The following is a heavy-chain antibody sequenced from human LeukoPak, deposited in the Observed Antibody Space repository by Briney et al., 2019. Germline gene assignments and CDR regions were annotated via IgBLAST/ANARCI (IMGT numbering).Heavy chain of an antibody. CDR1: RFTFSRYA. CDR2: ISGSGGST. CDR3: AKEGGYYYESSGYYFDY. Sequence: GGSLRLSCAASRFTFSRYAMSWVRQAPGKGLGWVSAISGSGGSTYYADSVEGRFTISRDNSKNTLYLQMNSLRAEDTAVYYCAKEGGYYYESSGYYFDYWGQGTLVTVSS. V-gene: IGHV3-23*01. D-gene: IGHD3-22*01. J-gene: IGHJ4*02.